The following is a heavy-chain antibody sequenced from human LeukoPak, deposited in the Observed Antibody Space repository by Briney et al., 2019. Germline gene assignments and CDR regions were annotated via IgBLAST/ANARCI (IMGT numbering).Heavy chain of an antibody. J-gene: IGHJ4*02. CDR1: GFTFSSYS. CDR3: AREDPYSSGWSFDY. Sequence: GGSVRLSCAASGFTFSSYSMNWVRQSPGKGLEWVSYISSSSSTIYYADSVKGRFTISRDNAKNSLYLQMNSLRDEDTAVYYCAREDPYSSGWSFDYWGQGTLVTVSS. D-gene: IGHD6-19*01. V-gene: IGHV3-48*02. CDR2: ISSSSSTI.